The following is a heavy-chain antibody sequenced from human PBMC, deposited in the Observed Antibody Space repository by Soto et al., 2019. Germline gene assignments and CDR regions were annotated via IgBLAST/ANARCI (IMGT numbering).Heavy chain of an antibody. V-gene: IGHV3-53*04. CDR3: ARGAGYSSGWYDY. J-gene: IGHJ4*02. D-gene: IGHD6-19*01. Sequence: EVQLVESGGGLVQPGGSLRLSCAASGFTVSSNFMSWVRQAPGKGLEWVSVSYSGGTTYYADSVKGRCTISRHNSKNTLYLQMNSLRAEDTAVYYCARGAGYSSGWYDYWGQGTLVTVSS. CDR2: SYSGGTT. CDR1: GFTVSSNF.